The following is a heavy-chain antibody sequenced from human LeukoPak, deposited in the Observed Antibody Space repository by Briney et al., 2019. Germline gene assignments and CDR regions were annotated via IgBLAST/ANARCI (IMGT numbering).Heavy chain of an antibody. CDR2: IYTSGST. J-gene: IGHJ3*02. CDR1: GGSIRSGSYY. V-gene: IGHV4-61*02. Sequence: SETLSLTCTVSGGSIRSGSYYWSWIRQPAGKGLEWIGRIYTSGSTNYNPSLKSRVTISVDTSKNQFSLKLSSVTAADTAVYYCAKSSPQYQDAFDIWGQGTMVTVSS. CDR3: AKSSPQYQDAFDI. D-gene: IGHD2-2*01.